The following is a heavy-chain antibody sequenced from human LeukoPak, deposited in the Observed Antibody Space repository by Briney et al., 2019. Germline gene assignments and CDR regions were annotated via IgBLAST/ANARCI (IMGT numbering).Heavy chain of an antibody. D-gene: IGHD3/OR15-3a*01. CDR3: AREDFRSHFDY. V-gene: IGHV3-48*01. CDR2: ITSGSTTI. Sequence: GGSLKLSCAASGFTFSNYNMNWVRQAPGKGLEWVSYITSGSTTIYYADSVKGRFTISRDDSKNSLYLQMNSLRAEDTAVCYCAREDFRSHFDYWGQGTLVTVSS. J-gene: IGHJ4*02. CDR1: GFTFSNYN.